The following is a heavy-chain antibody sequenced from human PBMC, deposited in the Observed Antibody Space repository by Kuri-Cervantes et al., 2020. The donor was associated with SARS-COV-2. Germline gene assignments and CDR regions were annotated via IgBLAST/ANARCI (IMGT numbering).Heavy chain of an antibody. CDR2: ISSSGSTI. V-gene: IGHV3-48*03. CDR3: AGGFAMVRSMDV. Sequence: GESLKISCAASGFTFSSYEMNWVRQAPGKGLEWVSYISSSGSTIYYADSVKGRFTISTGDSKNTLYLQLNSLRAEDSAVYYCAGGFAMVRSMDVWGQGTTVTVSS. CDR1: GFTFSSYE. J-gene: IGHJ6*02. D-gene: IGHD3-10*01.